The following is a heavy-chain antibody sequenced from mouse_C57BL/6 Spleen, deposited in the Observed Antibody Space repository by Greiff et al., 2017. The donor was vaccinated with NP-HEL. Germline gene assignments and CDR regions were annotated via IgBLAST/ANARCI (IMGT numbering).Heavy chain of an antibody. CDR1: GYTFTSYW. J-gene: IGHJ2*01. Sequence: QQSCKASGYTFTSYWMHWVKQRPGQGLEWIGEIDPSDSYTNYNQKFKGKSTLTVDKSSSTAYMQLSSLTSEDSAVYYCARGRDYYGVDYWGQGTTLTVSS. CDR3: ARGRDYYGVDY. CDR2: IDPSDSYT. V-gene: IGHV1-69*01. D-gene: IGHD1-1*01.